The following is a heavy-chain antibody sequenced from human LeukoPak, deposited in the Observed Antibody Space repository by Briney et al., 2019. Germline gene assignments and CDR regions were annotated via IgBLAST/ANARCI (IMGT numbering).Heavy chain of an antibody. V-gene: IGHV4-38-2*01. CDR2: IYHSGST. CDR3: ARRGSYSTIKVPGLFDY. Sequence: SETLSLTCAVSGDSISSSGYYWGWIRQPPGKGLEWIGSIYHSGSTYYNPSLKSRVTISVDTSKNQFSLKLSSVTAADTAVYYCARRGSYSTIKVPGLFDYWGQGTLVTVSS. J-gene: IGHJ4*02. D-gene: IGHD1-26*01. CDR1: GDSISSSGYY.